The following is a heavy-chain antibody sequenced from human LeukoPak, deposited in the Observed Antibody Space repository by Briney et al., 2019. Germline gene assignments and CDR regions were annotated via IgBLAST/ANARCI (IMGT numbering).Heavy chain of an antibody. CDR3: VGPDSQFDC. CDR1: GFTFSDQS. CDR2: ISANSLHI. Sequence: GGSLRLSCAASGFTFSDQSMNWVRQAPGKGLEWVSSISANSLHIFHADSVKGRFTTSRDNAKNSLYLQMNNLRVEDTAVYYCVGPDSQFDCWGQGTLVTVSS. D-gene: IGHD3-10*01. V-gene: IGHV3-21*01. J-gene: IGHJ4*02.